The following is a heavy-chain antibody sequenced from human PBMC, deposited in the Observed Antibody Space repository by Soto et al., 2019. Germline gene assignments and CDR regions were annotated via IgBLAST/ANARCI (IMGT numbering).Heavy chain of an antibody. V-gene: IGHV1-3*01. Sequence: ASVKVSCKASGYTFTSYAMHWARQAPGQRLEWMGWINAGNGNTKYSQKFQGRVTITRDTSASTAYMELSSLRSEDTAVYYCARAVGVYCSSTSCRRFDYWGQGTLVTVS. J-gene: IGHJ4*02. CDR3: ARAVGVYCSSTSCRRFDY. CDR2: INAGNGNT. CDR1: GYTFTSYA. D-gene: IGHD2-2*01.